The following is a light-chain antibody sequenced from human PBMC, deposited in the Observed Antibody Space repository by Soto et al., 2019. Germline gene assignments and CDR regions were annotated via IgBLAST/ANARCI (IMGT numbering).Light chain of an antibody. CDR1: QRISDN. Sequence: EVVLTQFPASLSVSPGESATLSCRASQRISDNLAWYQQKPGQAPRLLIYGASRRATNIANRISGSGSGTEFTLTINSLQSEDLGVYYCQDYGTSWTFGQGTKVDIK. J-gene: IGKJ1*01. V-gene: IGKV3-15*01. CDR2: GAS. CDR3: QDYGTSWT.